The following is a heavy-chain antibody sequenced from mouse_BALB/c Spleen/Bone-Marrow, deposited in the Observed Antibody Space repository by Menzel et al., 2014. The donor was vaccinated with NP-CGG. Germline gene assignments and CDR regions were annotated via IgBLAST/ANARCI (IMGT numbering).Heavy chain of an antibody. J-gene: IGHJ2*01. CDR3: ARGGNFDY. D-gene: IGHD1-1*01. V-gene: IGHV1-4*01. CDR2: INPSSGYT. Sequence: VQLQQSGAELARPGASVKMSCKASGYTFTSYTMHWVKQRPGQGLEWIGYINPSSGYTNYNQKFKDKATLTADKSSSAAHMQLSSLTSEDSAVYYCARGGNFDYWGQGTTLTVSS. CDR1: GYTFTSYT.